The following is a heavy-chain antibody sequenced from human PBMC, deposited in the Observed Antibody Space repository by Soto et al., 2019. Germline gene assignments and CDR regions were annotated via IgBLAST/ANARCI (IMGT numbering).Heavy chain of an antibody. J-gene: IGHJ4*02. V-gene: IGHV3-30-3*01. D-gene: IGHD4-17*01. CDR3: ARGQTSVTTHFDY. CDR2: ISYDGSNK. CDR1: GFTFSAYS. Sequence: QVQLVESGGGVVQPGRSLRLSCAASGFTFSAYSVHWVRQAPGKGLEWVAVISYDGSNKYYADSVKGRFTISRDNSKNTLYLQMDSLRTEDTAIYYCARGQTSVTTHFDYWGQGTLVTVSS.